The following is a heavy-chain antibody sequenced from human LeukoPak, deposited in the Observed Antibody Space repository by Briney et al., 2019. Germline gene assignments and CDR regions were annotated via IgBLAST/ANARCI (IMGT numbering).Heavy chain of an antibody. Sequence: PGGSLRLSCAASGFTFSSYWMHWARQAPGKGLVWVSRINSDGSSTSYADSVKGRFTISRDNAKNTLYLQMNSLRAEDTAVYYCARDALDYGDYPSLYYFDYWGQGTLVTVSS. CDR1: GFTFSSYW. CDR2: INSDGSST. D-gene: IGHD4-17*01. J-gene: IGHJ4*02. V-gene: IGHV3-74*01. CDR3: ARDALDYGDYPSLYYFDY.